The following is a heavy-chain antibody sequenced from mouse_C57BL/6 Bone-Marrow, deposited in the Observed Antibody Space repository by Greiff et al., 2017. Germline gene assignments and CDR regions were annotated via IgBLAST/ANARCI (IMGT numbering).Heavy chain of an antibody. V-gene: IGHV1-74*01. CDR1: GYTFTSYW. CDR3: AVIYYYGSSCGEAMDY. D-gene: IGHD1-1*01. CDR2: IHPSDSDT. J-gene: IGHJ4*01. Sequence: QVQLQQPGAELVKPGASVKVSCKASGYTFTSYWMHWVKQRPGQGLEWIGRIHPSDSDTNYTQKFKGKATLTVDKSSSTAYMQLGSLTSEDSAVYYCAVIYYYGSSCGEAMDYWGQGTSVTVSS.